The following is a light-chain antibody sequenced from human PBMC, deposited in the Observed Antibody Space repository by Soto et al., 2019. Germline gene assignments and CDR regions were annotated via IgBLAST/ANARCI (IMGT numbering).Light chain of an antibody. Sequence: EIVMTQSPATLYVSPGERATLSCRASQSVRSNLAWYQQKPGQAPRLLIYEASTRATGIQARFSGSGSGTEFTLTISSLQSEDFAVYYCQQYDNWPPLTFGGGTKVEIK. CDR3: QQYDNWPPLT. CDR2: EAS. V-gene: IGKV3-15*01. J-gene: IGKJ4*01. CDR1: QSVRSN.